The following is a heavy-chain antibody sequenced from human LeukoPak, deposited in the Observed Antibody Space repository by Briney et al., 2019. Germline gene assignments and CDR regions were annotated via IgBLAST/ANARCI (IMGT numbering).Heavy chain of an antibody. CDR2: ISYDGSNK. CDR3: AREYYSRSSFDY. Sequence: SGGSLRLSCAASGFTFRSYEMNWVRQAPGKGLEWVAVISYDGSNKYYADSVKGRFTISRDNSKNTLYLQMNSLRAEDTAVYYCAREYYSRSSFDYWGQGTLVTVSS. J-gene: IGHJ4*02. D-gene: IGHD6-13*01. V-gene: IGHV3-30*04. CDR1: GFTFRSYE.